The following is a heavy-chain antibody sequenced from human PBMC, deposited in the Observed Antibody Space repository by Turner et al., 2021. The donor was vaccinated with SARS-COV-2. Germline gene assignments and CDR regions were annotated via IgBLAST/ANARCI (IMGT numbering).Heavy chain of an antibody. D-gene: IGHD3-22*01. J-gene: IGHJ4*02. V-gene: IGHV3-21*01. CDR1: GFTFSSYS. CDR3: ARSPTAPGYYYDSSGYYTPYYFDY. Sequence: EVQLVESGGGLVKPGGSLRLSCSASGFTFSSYSMNWVRHAPVKGLEWVSSISSSSSYIYYADSVKGRFTISRDNAKNSLYLQMNSLRAEDTAVYYCARSPTAPGYYYDSSGYYTPYYFDYWGQGTLVTVSS. CDR2: ISSSSSYI.